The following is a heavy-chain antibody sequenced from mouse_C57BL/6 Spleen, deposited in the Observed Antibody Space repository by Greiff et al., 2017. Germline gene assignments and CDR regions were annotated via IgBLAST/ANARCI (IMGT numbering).Heavy chain of an antibody. CDR2: IHPNSGST. CDR3: ARRSFITTGYYFDY. Sequence: QVQLQQPGAELVKPGASVKLSCKASGYTFTSYWMHWVKQRPGQGLEWIGMIHPNSGSTNYNEKFKSKATLTVDKSSSTAYMQLSSLTSEDSAVYYCARRSFITTGYYFDYWGQGTTLTVSS. V-gene: IGHV1-64*01. CDR1: GYTFTSYW. J-gene: IGHJ2*01. D-gene: IGHD1-1*01.